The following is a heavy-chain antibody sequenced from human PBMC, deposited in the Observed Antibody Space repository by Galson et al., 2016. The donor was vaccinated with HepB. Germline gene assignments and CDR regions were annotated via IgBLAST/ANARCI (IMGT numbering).Heavy chain of an antibody. CDR2: IYYSGRT. J-gene: IGHJ6*02. D-gene: IGHD6-19*01. V-gene: IGHV4-39*01. CDR3: ASQSRVWYETRSGGIDV. CDR1: GGSINSNNYY. Sequence: SETLSLTCIVSGGSINSNNYYWGWIRQSPGKGLEWIVCIYYSGRTYHNPSLKSRLTISIDTSKNQFSLELSSVTAADTAVYYCASQSRVWYETRSGGIDVWGQGSTVTVSS.